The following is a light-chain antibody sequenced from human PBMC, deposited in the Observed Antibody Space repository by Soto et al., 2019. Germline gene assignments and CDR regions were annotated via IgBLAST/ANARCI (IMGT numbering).Light chain of an antibody. CDR3: HQYGTAPLT. V-gene: IGKV3-20*01. CDR2: GAS. J-gene: IGKJ3*01. Sequence: EVVLTQSPGTLSLSPGERATLSCRASQSVAANYLAWYQQKRGQATRPLIYGASSRATGIPDRFSGSGSGTDFTLTISRLEPEDFSVYYCHQYGTAPLTFGPGPKVDIK. CDR1: QSVAANY.